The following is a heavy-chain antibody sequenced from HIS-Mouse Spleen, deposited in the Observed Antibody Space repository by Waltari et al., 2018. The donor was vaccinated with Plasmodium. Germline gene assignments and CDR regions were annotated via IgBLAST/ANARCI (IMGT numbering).Heavy chain of an antibody. J-gene: IGHJ4*02. D-gene: IGHD6-19*01. CDR2: ISYDGSNK. CDR3: AKEGYSSGVFFFDY. V-gene: IGHV3-30*18. CDR1: GFPFITYG. Sequence: QVQLVESGGGGVQPGRSLRLPGAAPGFPFITYGMHWVRQAPGKGLEWVAVISYDGSNKYYADSVKGRFTISRDNSKNTLYLQMNSLRAEDTAVYYCAKEGYSSGVFFFDYWGQGTLVTVSS.